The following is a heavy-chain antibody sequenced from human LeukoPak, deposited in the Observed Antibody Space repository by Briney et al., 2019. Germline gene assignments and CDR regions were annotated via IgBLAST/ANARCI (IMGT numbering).Heavy chain of an antibody. V-gene: IGHV4-38-2*01. D-gene: IGHD3-3*01. CDR1: GYSISSGYY. CDR3: ARLIGVQNAFDI. J-gene: IGHJ3*02. Sequence: PSETLSLTCAVSGYSISSGYYWGWIRQPPGKGLEGIGSIYHSGSTYYNPSLKSRVTISVDTSKNQFSLKLSSVTAADTAVYYCARLIGVQNAFDIWGQGTMVTVSS. CDR2: IYHSGST.